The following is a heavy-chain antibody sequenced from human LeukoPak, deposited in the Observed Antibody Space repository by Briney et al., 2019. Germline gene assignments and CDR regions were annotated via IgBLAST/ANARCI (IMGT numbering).Heavy chain of an antibody. CDR2: INHSGST. Sequence: SETLSLTCAVYGGSFSGYYWSWTRQPPGKGLEWIGEINHSGSTNYNPSLKSRVTISVDTSKNQFSLKLSSVTAADTAVYYCARHPTYYYDSSGYYTSYYFDYWGQGTLVTVSS. J-gene: IGHJ4*02. D-gene: IGHD3-22*01. CDR1: GGSFSGYY. V-gene: IGHV4-34*01. CDR3: ARHPTYYYDSSGYYTSYYFDY.